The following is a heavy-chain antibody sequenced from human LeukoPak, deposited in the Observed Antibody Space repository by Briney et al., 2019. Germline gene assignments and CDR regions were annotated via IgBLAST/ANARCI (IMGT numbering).Heavy chain of an antibody. D-gene: IGHD1-1*01. J-gene: IGHJ4*02. CDR1: GFTSSDYD. CDR2: IGTAGDT. Sequence: GGSLKLSCAASGFTSSDYDMHWVRQATGKGLEWVSAIGTAGDTYYTGSVKGRFTISRENAKNSLYLQMNSLRAGDTAVYYCARVAKERVGGVYYFDYWGQGTLVTVSS. V-gene: IGHV3-13*01. CDR3: ARVAKERVGGVYYFDY.